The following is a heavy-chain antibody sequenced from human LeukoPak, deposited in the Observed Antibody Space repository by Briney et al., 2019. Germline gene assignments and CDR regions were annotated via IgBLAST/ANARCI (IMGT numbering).Heavy chain of an antibody. Sequence: GGSLRLSCAASGFTFSSYGMHWVRQAPGKGLEWVAVISYDGSNKYYADSVKGRFTISRDNSKNTLYLQMNSLRAEDTAVYYCARDLGYCSSSSCYSRGLDYWGQGTLVTVSS. CDR3: ARDLGYCSSSSCYSRGLDY. J-gene: IGHJ4*02. D-gene: IGHD2-2*02. CDR2: ISYDGSNK. V-gene: IGHV3-30*03. CDR1: GFTFSSYG.